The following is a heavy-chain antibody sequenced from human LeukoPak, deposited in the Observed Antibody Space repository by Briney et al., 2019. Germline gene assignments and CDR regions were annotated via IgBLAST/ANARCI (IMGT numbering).Heavy chain of an antibody. V-gene: IGHV3-33*01. CDR2: IWYDGSNK. CDR1: GFTFSSYG. D-gene: IGHD3-22*01. Sequence: PGGSLRLSCAASGFTFSSYGMHWVRQAPGKGLEWVAVIWYDGSNKYYADSVKGRFTISRDNSKNTLYLQMNSLRAEDTAVYYCARDRIQDSSGPPPDYWGQGTLVTVSS. CDR3: ARDRIQDSSGPPPDY. J-gene: IGHJ4*02.